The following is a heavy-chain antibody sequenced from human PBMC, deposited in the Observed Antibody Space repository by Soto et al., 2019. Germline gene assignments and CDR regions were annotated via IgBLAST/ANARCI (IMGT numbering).Heavy chain of an antibody. CDR2: INPSGGNT. CDR1: GYTLTSYY. J-gene: IGHJ3*02. D-gene: IGHD2-21*02. Sequence: SVKVSCKASGYTLTSYYMHWVRQAPGQGLEGMGIINPSGGNTNYAQKFLGRVTMTRDTSTNTVYMELRSLRSEDTDAYYCVREYWSIVVVSAHDAFDIWGQGTMVTVSS. CDR3: VREYWSIVVVSAHDAFDI. V-gene: IGHV1-46*01.